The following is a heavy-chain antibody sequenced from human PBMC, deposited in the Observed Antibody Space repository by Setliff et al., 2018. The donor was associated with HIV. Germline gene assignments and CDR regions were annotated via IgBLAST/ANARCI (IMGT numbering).Heavy chain of an antibody. CDR2: MNPDSGNT. CDR1: GYTFTSYD. CDR3: SRGIGVPGSPAGF. D-gene: IGHD6-19*01. V-gene: IGHV1-8*01. Sequence: GASVKVSCKASGYTFTSYDINWVRQGTGQGLQWMGWMNPDSGNTGYAQKFQGRVTMTRNTSTSTAYMELSSLRSEDTAVYYCSRGIGVPGSPAGFWGQGTLVTVSS. J-gene: IGHJ4*02.